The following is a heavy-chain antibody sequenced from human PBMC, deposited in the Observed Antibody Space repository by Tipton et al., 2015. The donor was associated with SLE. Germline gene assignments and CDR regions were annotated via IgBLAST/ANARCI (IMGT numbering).Heavy chain of an antibody. CDR1: GFTVSSNY. D-gene: IGHD6-13*01. CDR2: ISGSGGST. Sequence: GSLRLSCAASGFTVSSNYMSWVRQAPGKGLEWVSGISGSGGSTYYADSVKGRFTISRDNSKNTLYLQMNSLRAEDTAVYYCAKDGRGSSSWYYFDYWGQGTLVTVSS. V-gene: IGHV3-23*01. CDR3: AKDGRGSSSWYYFDY. J-gene: IGHJ4*02.